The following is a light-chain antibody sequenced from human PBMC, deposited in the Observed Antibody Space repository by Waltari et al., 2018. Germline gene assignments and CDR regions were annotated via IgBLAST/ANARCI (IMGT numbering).Light chain of an antibody. CDR3: QQSYSSPLYT. Sequence: DIRMTQSPSSLSASVGDRVTITCRASQSISTVLNWYQHRPWKAPKLLIYGASNLQSGVPSRFSGSGSGRDFTLTISGLKPEDFATYYCQQSYSSPLYTFGQGTRLEIK. CDR2: GAS. J-gene: IGKJ2*01. CDR1: QSISTV. V-gene: IGKV1-39*01.